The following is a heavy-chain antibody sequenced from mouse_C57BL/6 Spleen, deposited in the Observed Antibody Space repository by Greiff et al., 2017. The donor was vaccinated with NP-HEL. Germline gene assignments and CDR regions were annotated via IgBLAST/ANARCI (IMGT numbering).Heavy chain of an antibody. J-gene: IGHJ1*03. CDR1: GFTFNTYA. Sequence: EVQLVESGGGLVQPKGSLKLSCAASGFTFNTYAMHWVRQAPGKGLEWVARIRSKSSNYATYYADSVKDRFTISRDDSQSMLYLQMNNLKTEDTAMYYCVRGGVVAFHWYFDVWGTGTTVTVSS. CDR2: IRSKSSNYAT. D-gene: IGHD1-1*01. CDR3: VRGGVVAFHWYFDV. V-gene: IGHV10-3*01.